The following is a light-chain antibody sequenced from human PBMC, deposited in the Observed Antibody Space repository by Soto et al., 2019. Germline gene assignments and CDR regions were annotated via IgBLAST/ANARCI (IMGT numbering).Light chain of an antibody. CDR3: SSSTTNSTPWV. CDR1: SSDVGAYNY. V-gene: IGLV2-14*01. CDR2: DVN. J-gene: IGLJ3*02. Sequence: QSALTQPASVSGSPGQSITISCAGTSSDVGAYNYVSWYQQHPGKAPKLIIYDVNYRPSGVSHRFSGSKSGDTASLTISGLQAEDEANYYCSSSTTNSTPWVFGGGTKLTVL.